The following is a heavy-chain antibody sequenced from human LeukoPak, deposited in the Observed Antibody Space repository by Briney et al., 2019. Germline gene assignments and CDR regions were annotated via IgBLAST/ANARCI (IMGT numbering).Heavy chain of an antibody. J-gene: IGHJ4*02. CDR1: GFTFSSYE. D-gene: IGHD3-22*01. Sequence: GGSLRLSCAASGFTFSSYEMNWVRQAPGKGLEWVSYISSSGSTIYYADSVKGRFTVSRDNAKNSLYLQMNSLRAEDTAVYYCARGEADSSGYFDYWGQGTLVTVSS. CDR2: ISSSGSTI. V-gene: IGHV3-48*03. CDR3: ARGEADSSGYFDY.